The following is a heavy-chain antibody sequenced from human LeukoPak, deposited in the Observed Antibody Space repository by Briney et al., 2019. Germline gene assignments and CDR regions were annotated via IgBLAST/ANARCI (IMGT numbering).Heavy chain of an antibody. V-gene: IGHV3-21*01. D-gene: IGHD1-26*01. CDR2: ISSSSSYI. CDR3: ARGVGAMFIPGYDAFDI. J-gene: IGHJ3*02. Sequence: PGGSLRLSCAASGFTFSSYSMNWVRQAPGKGLEWVSSISSSSSYIYYADSVKGRFTISRDNAKNSLYLQMNSLRAEDTAVYYCARGVGAMFIPGYDAFDIWGQGTMVTVSS. CDR1: GFTFSSYS.